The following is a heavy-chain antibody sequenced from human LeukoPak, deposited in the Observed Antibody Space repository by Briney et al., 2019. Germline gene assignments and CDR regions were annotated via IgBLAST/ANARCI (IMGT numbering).Heavy chain of an antibody. J-gene: IGHJ4*02. V-gene: IGHV3-74*01. CDR1: GFTFSSSW. CDR3: AKDMFPMVRGVMDY. D-gene: IGHD3-10*01. Sequence: GGSLRLSCAASGFTFSSSWMHWVRQAPGKGLIWVSRVNGDGTGTIYADSVKGRFTISRDNAKNTLYLQMNSLRAEDTALYYCAKDMFPMVRGVMDYWGQGTLVTVSS. CDR2: VNGDGTGT.